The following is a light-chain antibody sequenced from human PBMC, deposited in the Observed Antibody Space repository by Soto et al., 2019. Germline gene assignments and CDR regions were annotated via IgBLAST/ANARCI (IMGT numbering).Light chain of an antibody. CDR1: QSVSSSY. J-gene: IGKJ3*01. Sequence: EIVLTHSPFTLSLSPFEISTLSFSASQSVSSSYLAWYQQKPGQAPRLLIYGASSRATGTPDRFSGSGSGTDFTLTISRLEPEDFAVYYCQQYGSSPFTFGPGTKVDIK. CDR2: GAS. CDR3: QQYGSSPFT. V-gene: IGKV3-20*01.